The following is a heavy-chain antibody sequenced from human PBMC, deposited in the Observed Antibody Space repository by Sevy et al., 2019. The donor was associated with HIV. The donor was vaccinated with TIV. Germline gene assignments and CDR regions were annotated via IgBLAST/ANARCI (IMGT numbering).Heavy chain of an antibody. CDR2: ISGKGGSST. D-gene: IGHD3-10*01. Sequence: GGSLRLSCAASGFSFISYGMSWVRQTPGKGLEWVSAISGKGGSSTYYADSVKCRFTISRDNSKNTLYLQMNSLRDQEMDVYYCAKGGFTMVRGVFDYWGQGTLVTVS. V-gene: IGHV3-23*01. CDR3: AKGGFTMVRGVFDY. CDR1: GFSFISYG. J-gene: IGHJ4*02.